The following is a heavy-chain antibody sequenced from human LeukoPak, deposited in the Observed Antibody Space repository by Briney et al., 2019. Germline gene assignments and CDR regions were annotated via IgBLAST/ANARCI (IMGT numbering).Heavy chain of an antibody. V-gene: IGHV1-8*01. J-gene: IGHJ4*02. CDR1: GYTFTSYD. CDR2: MNPNSGNT. Sequence: ASVKVSCKASGYTFTSYDINWVRQATGQGLEGMGWMNPNSGNTGYAQKFQGRVTMTRNTSISTAYMELSSLRSEDTAVYYCARARPTYYYDSSGYYPPPSYYFDYWGQGTLVTVSS. D-gene: IGHD3-22*01. CDR3: ARARPTYYYDSSGYYPPPSYYFDY.